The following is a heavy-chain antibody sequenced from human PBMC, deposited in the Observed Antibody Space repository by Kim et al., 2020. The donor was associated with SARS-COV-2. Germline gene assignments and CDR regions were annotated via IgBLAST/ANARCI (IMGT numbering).Heavy chain of an antibody. CDR2: ITKSSTTI. CDR1: GLTFSAYD. V-gene: IGHV3-48*02. J-gene: IGHJ3*02. D-gene: IGHD3-16*01. Sequence: GGSLRLSCATSGLTFSAYDMNWVRQAPEKGLEWLSFITKSSTTIYYADSVEGRFTISRDNAKNSLFLQMNSLRDEDTALYYCVRDRMGGAFDMWGQGTVVTVSS. CDR3: VRDRMGGAFDM.